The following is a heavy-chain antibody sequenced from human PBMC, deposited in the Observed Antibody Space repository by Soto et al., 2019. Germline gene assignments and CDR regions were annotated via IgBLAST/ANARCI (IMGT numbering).Heavy chain of an antibody. J-gene: IGHJ6*03. V-gene: IGHV1-18*01. D-gene: IGHD3-3*01. Sequence: ASVKVSCKASGYTFTSYGISWVRQAPGQGLEWMGWISAYNGNTNYAQKLQGRVTMTTDTSTSTAYMELRSLRSDDTAVYYFARVAYDFWSGLALGYMDVWGKGTTVTVSS. CDR3: ARVAYDFWSGLALGYMDV. CDR1: GYTFTSYG. CDR2: ISAYNGNT.